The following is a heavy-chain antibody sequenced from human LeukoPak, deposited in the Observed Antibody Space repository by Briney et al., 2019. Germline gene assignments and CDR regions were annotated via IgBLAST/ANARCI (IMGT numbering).Heavy chain of an antibody. CDR2: MKPDSGYT. CDR3: ARARRGVAARRGYYFDY. J-gene: IGHJ4*02. CDR1: GYSFTSYD. D-gene: IGHD6-6*01. V-gene: IGHV1-8*01. Sequence: ASVKVSCKASGYSFTSYDINWVRQATGQGLEWMGWMKPDSGYTGYAQKFQGRVTITADESTSTAYMELSSLRSEDTAVYYCARARRGVAARRGYYFDYWGQGTLVTVSS.